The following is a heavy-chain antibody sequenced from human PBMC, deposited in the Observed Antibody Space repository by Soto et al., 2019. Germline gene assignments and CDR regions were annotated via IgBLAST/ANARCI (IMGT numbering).Heavy chain of an antibody. V-gene: IGHV3-21*06. CDR3: ARDFKESQYYYYCMDV. Sequence: EVQLVESGGGLVKPGGSLRLSCVVSGFTFSSYSMNWVRKAPGKGLEWVSSISSGGEYTYYADSVKGRFTISRDNAKNSVYLQMNSLTAEDTALYYCARDFKESQYYYYCMDVWGKGTTVTVSS. D-gene: IGHD3-10*01. CDR1: GFTFSSYS. J-gene: IGHJ6*03. CDR2: ISSGGEYT.